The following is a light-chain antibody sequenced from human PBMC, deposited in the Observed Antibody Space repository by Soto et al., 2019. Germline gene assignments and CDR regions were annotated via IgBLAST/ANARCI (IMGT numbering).Light chain of an antibody. CDR2: EVS. V-gene: IGLV2-14*01. CDR1: SADIGSHDY. Sequence: QSVLTQPASVSGCPGQSITISCTGSSADIGSHDYVSWYQQHPGKVPKLIIYEVSKRPSGASDRFSGSKSGNAAYLSISGLQPEDEADYYCNSYTTTSALVFGTGTKATAL. CDR3: NSYTTTSALV. J-gene: IGLJ1*01.